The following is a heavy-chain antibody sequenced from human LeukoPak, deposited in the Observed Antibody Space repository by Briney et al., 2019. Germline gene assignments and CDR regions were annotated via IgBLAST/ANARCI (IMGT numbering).Heavy chain of an antibody. CDR1: GFIFTTCG. D-gene: IGHD1-26*01. CDR3: AKDRHYPGLTLPDFDY. Sequence: PGRSLRLSCAASGFIFTTCGMHWVRQAPGKGLEWVAVISYDGSNTYYADSVKGRFTVSRDNSKNTLFLQMNSLRAEDTAVYYCAKDRHYPGLTLPDFDYWGQGTLVTVSS. V-gene: IGHV3-30*18. CDR2: ISYDGSNT. J-gene: IGHJ4*02.